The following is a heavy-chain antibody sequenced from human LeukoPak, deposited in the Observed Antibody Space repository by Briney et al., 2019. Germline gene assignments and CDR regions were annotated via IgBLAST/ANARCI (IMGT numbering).Heavy chain of an antibody. CDR2: ISGSGGST. V-gene: IGHV3-23*01. Sequence: GGSLRLSCAASGFTFSSYAMSWVRQAPGKGLEWVSAISGSGGSTYYADSVKGRFTISRDNSKNSLYLQMNSLRAEDTAVYYCARHYYDSSGSLNWFDPWGQGTLVTVSS. D-gene: IGHD3-22*01. CDR1: GFTFSSYA. CDR3: ARHYYDSSGSLNWFDP. J-gene: IGHJ5*02.